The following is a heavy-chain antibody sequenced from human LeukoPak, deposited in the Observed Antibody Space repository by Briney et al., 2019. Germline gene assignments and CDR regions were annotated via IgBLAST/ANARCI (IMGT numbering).Heavy chain of an antibody. Sequence: SETLSLTCTVSGYSISSDYYWGWIRQPPGKGLEWIGNVYRTGSTYYNPSLRSRVTISIDTSKNQFSLKLTSVTAADTAVYYCARDRSAAPADYWGQGTLVTVSS. CDR1: GYSISSDYY. CDR2: VYRTGST. V-gene: IGHV4-38-2*02. J-gene: IGHJ4*02. CDR3: ARDRSAAPADY. D-gene: IGHD6-13*01.